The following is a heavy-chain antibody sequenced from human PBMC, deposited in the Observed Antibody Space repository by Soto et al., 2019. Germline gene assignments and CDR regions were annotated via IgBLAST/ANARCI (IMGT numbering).Heavy chain of an antibody. CDR1: GGSISSSSYY. D-gene: IGHD2-15*01. CDR3: ARLGISYCSGGSCYAIHFDY. Sequence: SETLSLTCTVSGGSISSSSYYWGWIRQPPGKGLEWIGCIYYSGSTYYNPSLKSRVTISVDTSKNQFSLKLSSVTAADTAVYYCARLGISYCSGGSCYAIHFDYWGQGTLVTVAS. V-gene: IGHV4-39*01. CDR2: IYYSGST. J-gene: IGHJ4*02.